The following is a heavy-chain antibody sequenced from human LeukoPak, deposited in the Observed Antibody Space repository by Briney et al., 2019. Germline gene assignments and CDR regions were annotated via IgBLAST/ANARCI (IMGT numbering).Heavy chain of an antibody. V-gene: IGHV4-34*01. CDR3: ARVGTYYYYGVDV. CDR1: GGSFSGYY. J-gene: IGHJ6*02. Sequence: SETLSLTCAVYGGSFSGYYWSWIRQPPGKGLEWIGEINHSGSTNYNPSLKSRVTISVDTSKNQFSLKLSSVTAADTAVYYCARVGTYYYYGVDVWGQGTTVTVSS. D-gene: IGHD3-10*01. CDR2: INHSGST.